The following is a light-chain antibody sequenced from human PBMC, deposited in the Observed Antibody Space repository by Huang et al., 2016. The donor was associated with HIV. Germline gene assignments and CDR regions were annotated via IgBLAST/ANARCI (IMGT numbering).Light chain of an antibody. Sequence: EIVLTQSPGTMSLSVGKRATLACRASQSVSSSYLAWYQQKPGQAPRLLMYCTSSRATGIPDRCSGSGSGTDFTLTINRLYPEDCAVYYCQQYGYSPRMFGQGTKVEIK. J-gene: IGKJ1*01. CDR2: CTS. CDR3: QQYGYSPRM. V-gene: IGKV3-20*01. CDR1: QSVSSSY.